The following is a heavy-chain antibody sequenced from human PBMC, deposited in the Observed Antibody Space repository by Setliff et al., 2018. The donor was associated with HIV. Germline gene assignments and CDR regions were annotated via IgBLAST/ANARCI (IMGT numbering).Heavy chain of an antibody. J-gene: IGHJ5*02. CDR2: IFASETT. D-gene: IGHD2-15*01. Sequence: LSLTCSVSGGSLGNYCWNWIRQSPGKGLEWIGYIFASETTNYNPYYNPSLQSRVTLSIDTSKNQFSLKLRSVTAADTAIYYCARRVDNSATFPDKNWFDPWGQGRLVTVSS. CDR1: GGSLGNYC. CDR3: ARRVDNSATFPDKNWFDP. V-gene: IGHV4-4*09.